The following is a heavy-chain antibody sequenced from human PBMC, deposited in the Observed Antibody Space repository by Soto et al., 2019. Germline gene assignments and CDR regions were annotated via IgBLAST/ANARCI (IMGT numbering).Heavy chain of an antibody. Sequence: QVQLVQSGAEVKKPGSSVKVSCKASGGTFSSYAISWVRQAPGQGLEWMGGIIPIFGTANYAQKFQGRVTSTADESTRTAYMELSSLRSEDTAVYYCARGSAKIVVVIGAFDIWGQGTMVTVSS. D-gene: IGHD3-22*01. J-gene: IGHJ3*02. CDR3: ARGSAKIVVVIGAFDI. CDR1: GGTFSSYA. V-gene: IGHV1-69*12. CDR2: IIPIFGTA.